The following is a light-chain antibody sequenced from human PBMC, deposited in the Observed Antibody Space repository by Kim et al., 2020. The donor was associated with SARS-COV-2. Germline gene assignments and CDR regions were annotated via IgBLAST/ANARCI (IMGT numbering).Light chain of an antibody. J-gene: IGKJ3*01. V-gene: IGKV1-27*01. CDR2: AAS. CDR3: QKFDSAPPFT. CDR1: QGICNY. Sequence: SVGDRVTITCRASQGICNYVVWYQQKPGNAPKLLIYAASTLQSGVPSRFSGSGSGTDFTLIISSLQPEDVATYYCQKFDSAPPFTFGPGTKVDIK.